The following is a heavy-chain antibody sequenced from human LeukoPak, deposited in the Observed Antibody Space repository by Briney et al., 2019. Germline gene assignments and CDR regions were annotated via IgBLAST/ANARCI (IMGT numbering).Heavy chain of an antibody. CDR3: ARDQARFLEWFLSDY. CDR2: INAGNGNT. J-gene: IGHJ4*02. Sequence: GASVKVSCKASGYTFTSYAMHWVRQAPGQRLEWMGWINAGNGNTKYSQKFQGRVTITRDTSASTAYMELSSLRSEDTAVYYCARDQARFLEWFLSDYWGQGTLVTVSS. V-gene: IGHV1-3*01. D-gene: IGHD3-3*01. CDR1: GYTFTSYA.